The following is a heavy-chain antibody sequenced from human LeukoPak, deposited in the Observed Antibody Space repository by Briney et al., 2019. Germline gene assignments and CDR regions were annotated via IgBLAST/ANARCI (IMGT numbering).Heavy chain of an antibody. Sequence: SETLSLTCTVSGGSFSSGSYYWSWIRQPAGKGLEWIGRIYTSGSTNYNPSLKSRVTITVDTSKNQFSLKLSSVTAADTAVYYCAREVGYYDFWSGSYFDYWGQGTLVTVSS. V-gene: IGHV4-61*02. CDR1: GGSFSSGSYY. CDR2: IYTSGST. D-gene: IGHD3-3*01. J-gene: IGHJ4*02. CDR3: AREVGYYDFWSGSYFDY.